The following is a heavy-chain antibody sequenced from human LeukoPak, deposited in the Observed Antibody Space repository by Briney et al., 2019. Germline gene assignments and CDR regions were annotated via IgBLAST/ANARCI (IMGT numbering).Heavy chain of an antibody. D-gene: IGHD6-19*01. J-gene: IGHJ4*02. Sequence: SQTLSLTCTVSGGSISSGGYYWSWIRQHPGKGLEWIGYIYYSGSTYYNPSLKSRVTISVDTSKNQFSLKLSSVTAADTAVYYCARLPSQIAVADSFDYWGQGTLVTVSS. V-gene: IGHV4-31*03. CDR3: ARLPSQIAVADSFDY. CDR1: GGSISSGGYY. CDR2: IYYSGST.